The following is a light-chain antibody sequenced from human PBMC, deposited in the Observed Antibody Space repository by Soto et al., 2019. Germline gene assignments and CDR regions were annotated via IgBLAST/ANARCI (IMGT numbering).Light chain of an antibody. Sequence: QSALTQPASVSGSPGQSITISCTGTSSDVGGYNHVSWYQHSPGKAPKLLLFAVSDRPSGVSHRFSGSKSGNTASLTISGFQAEDGADYYCCSYTSLSTVVFGGGTKLTVL. J-gene: IGLJ2*01. CDR3: CSYTSLSTVV. CDR1: SSDVGGYNH. V-gene: IGLV2-14*01. CDR2: AVS.